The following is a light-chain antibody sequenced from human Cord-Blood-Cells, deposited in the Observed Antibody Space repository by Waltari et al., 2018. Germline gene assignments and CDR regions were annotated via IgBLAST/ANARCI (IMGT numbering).Light chain of an antibody. CDR1: SSNIGSNY. V-gene: IGLV1-47*01. CDR3: AAWDDSLSGV. J-gene: IGLJ3*02. CDR2: RNN. Sequence: QSVLTQPRSASGTPGQRVTISCSGSSSNIGSNYVYWYQQLPGTAPKLLIYRNNQRPSGVPDRFSDSKSGTSASLAISGLRSEDEADYYCAAWDDSLSGVFGGGTKLTVL.